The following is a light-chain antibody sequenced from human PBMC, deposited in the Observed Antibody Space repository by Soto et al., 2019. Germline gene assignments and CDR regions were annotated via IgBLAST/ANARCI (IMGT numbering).Light chain of an antibody. Sequence: EIVLTQSPGTLSLSPGEGATLSCRASQSVTNNFLAWYQQKPGQAPRLLIYAASTRAAGVPDRFSGSGSGTEFTLTITRLEPEDFAVYYCQQYGRSPLLYSFGQGTKLEVK. J-gene: IGKJ2*01. CDR1: QSVTNNF. CDR3: QQYGRSPLLYS. CDR2: AAS. V-gene: IGKV3-20*01.